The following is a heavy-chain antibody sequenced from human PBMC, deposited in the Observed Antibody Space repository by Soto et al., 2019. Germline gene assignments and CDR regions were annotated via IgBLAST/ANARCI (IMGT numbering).Heavy chain of an antibody. CDR2: VYPDDSDT. CDR1: GYDFNIYW. Sequence: EVQLVQSGAEVKKPGESLMVSCKASGYDFNIYWIGWVRQLPGKGLEWMGVVYPDDSDTIYSPSFQGLVTISVDKSISTAYLQWSSLKASGNAMYYCARRVHNNGPGGGLDVWGQGTTVIVSS. J-gene: IGHJ6*02. CDR3: ARRVHNNGPGGGLDV. V-gene: IGHV5-51*03. D-gene: IGHD1-20*01.